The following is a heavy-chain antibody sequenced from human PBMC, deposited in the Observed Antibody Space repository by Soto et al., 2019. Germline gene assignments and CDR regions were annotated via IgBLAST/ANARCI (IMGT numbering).Heavy chain of an antibody. D-gene: IGHD2-2*01. Sequence: ASVKVSCKASGYTFTSYGISWVRQAPGQGLEWMGWISAYNGNTNYAQKLQGRVTMTTDTSTSTAYMELRSLRSDDTAVYYCARDSREGTGTRYYYYGMDVWGQGTTVTVSS. J-gene: IGHJ6*02. CDR2: ISAYNGNT. V-gene: IGHV1-18*01. CDR1: GYTFTSYG. CDR3: ARDSREGTGTRYYYYGMDV.